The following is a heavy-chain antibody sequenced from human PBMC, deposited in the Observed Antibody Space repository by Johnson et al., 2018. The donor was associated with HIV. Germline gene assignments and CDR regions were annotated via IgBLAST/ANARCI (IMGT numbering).Heavy chain of an antibody. D-gene: IGHD1-26*01. V-gene: IGHV3-30*04. CDR1: EFSFSTYA. CDR3: ARGGFDIVGGTIGWSAFDI. J-gene: IGHJ3*02. Sequence: QVQLVESGGGVVQPGRSLRLSCAASEFSFSTYALHWVRQAPGEGLEWVAVISYDGVNKYYADSVKGRFTVSIDNSKNTLYLQMTSLRTEDTAVYYCARGGFDIVGGTIGWSAFDIWGQGTMVTVSS. CDR2: ISYDGVNK.